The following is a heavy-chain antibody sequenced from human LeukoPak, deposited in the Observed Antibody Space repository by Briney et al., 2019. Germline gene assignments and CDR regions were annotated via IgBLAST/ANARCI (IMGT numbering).Heavy chain of an antibody. Sequence: ASVKVSCKASGYTFTGYYMHWVRQAPGQGLEWMGWINPNSGGTNYAQKFQGRVTMTRDTSISTAYMELSRLRSDDTAVYCCARVYNWDVGRDFDYWGQGTLVTVSS. CDR2: INPNSGGT. CDR1: GYTFTGYY. V-gene: IGHV1-2*02. CDR3: ARVYNWDVGRDFDY. D-gene: IGHD1-1*01. J-gene: IGHJ4*02.